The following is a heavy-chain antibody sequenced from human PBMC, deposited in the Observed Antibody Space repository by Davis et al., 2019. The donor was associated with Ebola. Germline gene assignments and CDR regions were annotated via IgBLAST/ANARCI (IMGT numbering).Heavy chain of an antibody. CDR1: GFTFSGSA. V-gene: IGHV3-73*01. CDR2: IRSKANSYAT. CDR3: TRLELAAVIANDAFDI. Sequence: PGGSLRLSCAASGFTFSGSAMHWVRQASGKGLEWVGRIRSKANSYATAYAASVKGRFTISRDDSKNTAYLQMNSLKTEDTAVYYCTRLELAAVIANDAFDIWGQGTMVTVSS. J-gene: IGHJ3*02. D-gene: IGHD2-21*01.